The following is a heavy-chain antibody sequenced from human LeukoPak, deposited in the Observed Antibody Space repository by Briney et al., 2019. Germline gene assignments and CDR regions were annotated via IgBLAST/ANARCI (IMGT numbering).Heavy chain of an antibody. Sequence: ASVKVSCKASGGTFSSYAISWVRQAPGQGLEWMGGIIPIFGTANYAQKFQGRVTMTRDMSTSTVYMELSSLRSEDTAVYYCAREDYYGSGSPYWGQGTLVTVSS. D-gene: IGHD3-10*01. CDR2: IIPIFGTA. J-gene: IGHJ4*02. CDR1: GGTFSSYA. CDR3: AREDYYGSGSPY. V-gene: IGHV1-69*05.